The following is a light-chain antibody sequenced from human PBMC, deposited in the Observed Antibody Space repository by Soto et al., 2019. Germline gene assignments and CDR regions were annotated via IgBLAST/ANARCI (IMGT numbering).Light chain of an antibody. J-gene: IGKJ3*01. CDR1: QSVRSN. CDR3: QQYNNWPPVVT. Sequence: EIVMTQSPATLSVSPGERATLSCRASQSVRSNLAWYQQKPGQAPRLLIYGASTRATGIPARFSGSGSGTEFTLTISSLQSEDFAVYYCQQYNNWPPVVTFGPGTKVDIK. V-gene: IGKV3-15*01. CDR2: GAS.